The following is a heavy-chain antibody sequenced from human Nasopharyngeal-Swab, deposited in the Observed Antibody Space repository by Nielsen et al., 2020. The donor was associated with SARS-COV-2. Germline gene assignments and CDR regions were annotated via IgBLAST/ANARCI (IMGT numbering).Heavy chain of an antibody. D-gene: IGHD1-26*01. CDR3: ARDLGGSYQYYYYGMDV. CDR1: GGTFSSYA. V-gene: IGHV1-46*01. Sequence: ASVKVSCKASGGTFSSYAISWVRQAPGRGLEWMGIINPGGGSKRYAQKFQGRVTMTRDTSTSTVYMELSSLRSEDTAVYYCARDLGGSYQYYYYGMDVWGQGTTVTVSS. J-gene: IGHJ6*02. CDR2: INPGGGSK.